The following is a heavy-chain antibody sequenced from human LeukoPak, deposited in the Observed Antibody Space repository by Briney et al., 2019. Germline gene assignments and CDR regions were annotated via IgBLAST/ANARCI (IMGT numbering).Heavy chain of an antibody. CDR2: IIPIFGTA. J-gene: IGHJ4*02. CDR1: VGIFSSYA. D-gene: IGHD6-13*01. Sequence: SAKVSCKHSVGIFSSYAISWVRQAPGQGLEWMGGIIPIFGTANYAQKFQGRVTITADESTSTAYMELSSLRSEDTAVYYCATQGRGEQLVEYYFDYWGQGTLVTVSS. V-gene: IGHV1-69*13. CDR3: ATQGRGEQLVEYYFDY.